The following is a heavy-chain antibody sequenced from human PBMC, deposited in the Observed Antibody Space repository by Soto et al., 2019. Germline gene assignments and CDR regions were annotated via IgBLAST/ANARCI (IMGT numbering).Heavy chain of an antibody. Sequence: QVQLVQSGSEVKKPGSSLTVSCAASGGTFGSHTVTWVRQAPGQGHEWVGGIIPTSGARNNPQKFRGRVTITADESTNTAYLELNNMRFEDTAVFYLATRSGDNGLGFDIWGKGTTVSVS. J-gene: IGHJ3*02. V-gene: IGHV1-69*01. CDR1: GGTFGSHT. CDR3: ATRSGDNGLGFDI. D-gene: IGHD3-3*01. CDR2: IIPTSGAR.